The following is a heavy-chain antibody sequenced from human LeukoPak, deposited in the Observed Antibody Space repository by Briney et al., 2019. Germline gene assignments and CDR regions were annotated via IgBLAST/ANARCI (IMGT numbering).Heavy chain of an antibody. CDR1: GFTFNKYT. CDR2: ISSSGSTI. J-gene: IGHJ5*02. D-gene: IGHD2-15*01. Sequence: PGGSLRLSCAASGFTFNKYTMNWVRQAPGKGLEWVSYISSSGSTIYYADSVKGRFTISRDNAKNSLYLQMNSLRAEDTAVYYCARGQSRYCSGGSCYLAAGSWFDPWGQGTLVTVSS. CDR3: ARGQSRYCSGGSCYLAAGSWFDP. V-gene: IGHV3-48*04.